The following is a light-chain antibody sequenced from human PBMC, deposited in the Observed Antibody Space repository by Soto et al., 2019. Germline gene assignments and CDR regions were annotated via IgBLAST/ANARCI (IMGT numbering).Light chain of an antibody. CDR1: QSVSSSY. CDR3: QQYGSSPRT. V-gene: IGKV3-20*01. CDR2: GAS. Sequence: EIVLTQSPVTLSLSPGERATLSCRASQSVSSSYLAWYQQKPGQAPRLLIYGASSRATGIPDRFSGSGSGTDFTLTISRLEPEDFAVYYCQQYGSSPRTFGQGTKVAIK. J-gene: IGKJ1*01.